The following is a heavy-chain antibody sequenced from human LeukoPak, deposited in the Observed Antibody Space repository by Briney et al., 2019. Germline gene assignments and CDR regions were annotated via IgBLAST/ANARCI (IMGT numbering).Heavy chain of an antibody. Sequence: PGGSLRLSGAASGFTFSNAWMSWVRQAPGKGLEWVGRIKSKTDGGTPDYAAPVKGRFTISRDDSKNTLYLQMNSLKTEDTAVYYCTGVSRSSWYDYWGQGTLVTVSS. V-gene: IGHV3-15*01. J-gene: IGHJ4*02. CDR3: TGVSRSSWYDY. CDR1: GFTFSNAW. D-gene: IGHD6-13*01. CDR2: IKSKTDGGTP.